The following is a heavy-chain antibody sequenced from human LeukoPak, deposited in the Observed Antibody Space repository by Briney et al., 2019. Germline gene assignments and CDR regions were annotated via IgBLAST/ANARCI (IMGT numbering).Heavy chain of an antibody. J-gene: IGHJ4*02. CDR2: ISSSSSYI. Sequence: GGSLRLSCAASGFTFSSYSMNWVRQAPGKGLEWVSSISSSSSYIYYADSVKGRFTISRDNAKNSLYLQMNSLRAEDTAVYYCARASISSPYCGGDCYSWAFDYWGQGTLVTVSS. CDR1: GFTFSSYS. D-gene: IGHD2-21*02. V-gene: IGHV3-21*01. CDR3: ARASISSPYCGGDCYSWAFDY.